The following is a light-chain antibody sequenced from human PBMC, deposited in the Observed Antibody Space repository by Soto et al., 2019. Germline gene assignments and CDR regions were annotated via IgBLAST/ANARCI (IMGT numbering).Light chain of an antibody. CDR3: AAWDDSLSGWV. CDR2: RNN. CDR1: SSNIGSNY. Sequence: QLVLTQPPSASGTPGQRVTISCSGSSSNIGSNYACWYQQLPGTAPKLLISRNNQRPSGVPDRFSGSKSGTSASLAISGLRSEDGADYYCAAWDDSLSGWVFGGGTKLTVL. V-gene: IGLV1-47*01. J-gene: IGLJ3*02.